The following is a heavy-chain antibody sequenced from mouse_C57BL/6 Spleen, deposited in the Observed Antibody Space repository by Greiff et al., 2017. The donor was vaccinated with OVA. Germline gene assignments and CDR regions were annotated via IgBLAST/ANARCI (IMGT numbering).Heavy chain of an antibody. Sequence: VMLVESGAELMKPGASVKLSCKATGYTFTGYWIEWVKQRPGHGLEWIGEILPGSGRTNYNEKFKGKATFTADTSSNTAYMQLSSLTTEDSAIYYCARRGYYGSSPYWYFDVWGTGTTVTVSS. V-gene: IGHV1-9*01. CDR1: GYTFTGYW. J-gene: IGHJ1*03. D-gene: IGHD1-1*01. CDR3: ARRGYYGSSPYWYFDV. CDR2: ILPGSGRT.